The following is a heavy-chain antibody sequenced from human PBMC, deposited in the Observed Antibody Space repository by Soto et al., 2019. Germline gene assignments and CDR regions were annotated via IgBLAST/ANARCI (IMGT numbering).Heavy chain of an antibody. CDR1: GFSFINYA. V-gene: IGHV3-11*05. CDR3: VTGPQIREPDI. D-gene: IGHD1-26*01. J-gene: IGHJ3*02. Sequence: QVQLVESGGDLVNPGGSLRLSCVASGFSFINYAGWIRQALGKGLEWLSYISGSSHDINYAESVKGRFTISRDNGEKSLHLQMNSLRLEDTAMYYCVTGPQIREPDIWGQGTMVTVSS. CDR2: ISGSSHDI.